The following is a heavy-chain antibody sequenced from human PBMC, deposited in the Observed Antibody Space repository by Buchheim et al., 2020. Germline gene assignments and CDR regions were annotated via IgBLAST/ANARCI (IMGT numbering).Heavy chain of an antibody. CDR1: GFTFCSYG. D-gene: IGHD3-22*01. V-gene: IGHV3-33*01. J-gene: IGHJ4*02. CDR2: IWYDGSNK. Sequence: QVQLVESGGGVVQPGRSLRLSCAASGFTFCSYGMHWVRQAPGKGLEWVAVIWYDGSNKYYADSVKGRFTISRDNSKNTLYLQMNSLRAEDTAVYYCARTDSSGYYSYFDYWGQGTL. CDR3: ARTDSSGYYSYFDY.